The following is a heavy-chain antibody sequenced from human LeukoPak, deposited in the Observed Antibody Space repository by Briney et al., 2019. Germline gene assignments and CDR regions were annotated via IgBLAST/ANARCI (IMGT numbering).Heavy chain of an antibody. V-gene: IGHV5-51*01. CDR1: GYSFTSYW. Sequence: GESLKISCKGSGYSFTSYWIGWVRQMPGKGLEWMGIIYPGDSDTRYSPSFQGQVTISADKSISTAYLQWSSLKASDTAMYYCARQYGIVGAMDAFDIWGQGTMVTVSS. CDR3: ARQYGIVGAMDAFDI. CDR2: IYPGDSDT. J-gene: IGHJ3*02. D-gene: IGHD1-26*01.